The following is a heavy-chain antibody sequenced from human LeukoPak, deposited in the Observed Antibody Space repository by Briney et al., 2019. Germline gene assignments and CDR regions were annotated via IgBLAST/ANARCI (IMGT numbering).Heavy chain of an antibody. V-gene: IGHV3-23*01. D-gene: IGHD2-2*01. J-gene: IGHJ4*02. CDR1: GFTFGDYA. Sequence: PGRSLRLSCTASGFTFGDYAMSWVRQAPGKGLEWVSAISGSGGSTYYAVSVKGRFTISRDNSKNTLYLQMNSLRAEDTAVYYCAKGLHCSSTSCYAGGLDYWGQGTLVTVSS. CDR3: AKGLHCSSTSCYAGGLDY. CDR2: ISGSGGST.